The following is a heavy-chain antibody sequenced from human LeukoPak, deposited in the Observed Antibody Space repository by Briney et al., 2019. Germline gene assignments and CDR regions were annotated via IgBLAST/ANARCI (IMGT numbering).Heavy chain of an antibody. V-gene: IGHV3-30*02. CDR2: IRYDGSNK. Sequence: PGGSLRLSCAASGFTFSSYGMHWVRQAPGKGLEWVAFIRYDGSNKYYADSVKGRFTISRDNSKNTLYLQMNSLRVEDTAVYYCAKGSRIAAAANWFDPWGQGTLVTVSS. J-gene: IGHJ5*02. D-gene: IGHD6-13*01. CDR3: AKGSRIAAAANWFDP. CDR1: GFTFSSYG.